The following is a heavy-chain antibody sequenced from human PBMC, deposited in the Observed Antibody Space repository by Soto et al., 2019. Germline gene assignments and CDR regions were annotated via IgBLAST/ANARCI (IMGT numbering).Heavy chain of an antibody. D-gene: IGHD3-16*01. V-gene: IGHV2-5*02. Sequence: QITLKESGPPLVKPTQTLTLTCTFSGFSLTTSGVGVNWIRQPPGKALEWLAIIFWDDDRRYSPSLKSRLTITKATSTNHVVLTMTNMDHVDRSTYYCAHSGGAFGEMSDWDYWGQGTLVTVSS. J-gene: IGHJ4*02. CDR2: IFWDDDR. CDR3: AHSGGAFGEMSDWDY. CDR1: GFSLTTSGVG.